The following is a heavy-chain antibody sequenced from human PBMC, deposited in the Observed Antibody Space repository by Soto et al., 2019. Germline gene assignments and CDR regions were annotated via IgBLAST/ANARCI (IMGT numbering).Heavy chain of an antibody. CDR2: MYSGGST. V-gene: IGHV3-66*01. D-gene: IGHD6-6*01. J-gene: IGHJ6*03. Sequence: GGSLRLSCAASGITVSSNYMSWVRQAPGKGLEWVSIMYSGGSTNYADSVKGRFTISRDNSKNTLYLQMNSLRAEDTAVYYCASRSSSSNYYYYYMDVWGKGTTVTVSS. CDR3: ASRSSSSNYYYYYMDV. CDR1: GITVSSNY.